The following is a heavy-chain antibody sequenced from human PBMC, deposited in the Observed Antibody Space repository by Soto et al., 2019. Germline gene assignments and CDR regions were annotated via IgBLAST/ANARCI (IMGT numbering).Heavy chain of an antibody. CDR3: EKGGRQWMVTSDFNY. CDR1: GFTFSDYA. V-gene: IGHV3-30*18. Sequence: VQLVESGGGVVQPGRSLRLSCAASGFTFSDYAMHWVRQAPGKGLEWVAVVSHDGRNTHYADSVKGRFTISRDSSKKKVSMEMTRLRAEDTDVYYCEKGGRQWMVTSDFNYWGQGALVTVSS. D-gene: IGHD6-19*01. CDR2: VSHDGRNT. J-gene: IGHJ4*02.